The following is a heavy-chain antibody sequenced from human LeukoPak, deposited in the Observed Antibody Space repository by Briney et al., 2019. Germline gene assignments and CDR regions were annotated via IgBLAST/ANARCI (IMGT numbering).Heavy chain of an antibody. CDR3: ATLYDSSGYYPF. CDR2: INHSGST. J-gene: IGHJ4*02. Sequence: SETLSLTCAVYGGSFSGYYWSWIRQPPGKGLEWIGEINHSGSTNYNPSLKSRVTISVDTPKNQFSLKLSSVTAADTAVYYCATLYDSSGYYPFWGQGTLVTVSS. D-gene: IGHD3-22*01. CDR1: GGSFSGYY. V-gene: IGHV4-34*01.